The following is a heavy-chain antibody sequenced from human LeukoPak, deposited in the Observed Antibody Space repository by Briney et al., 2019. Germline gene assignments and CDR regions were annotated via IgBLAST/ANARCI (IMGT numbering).Heavy chain of an antibody. D-gene: IGHD1-26*01. CDR1: GFTFSSYG. V-gene: IGHV3-30*18. J-gene: IGHJ4*02. Sequence: PGGSLRLSCAASGFTFSSYGMHWVRQAPGKGLEWVAVISYDGSNKYYADSVKGRFTISRDNSKNTLYLQMNSLRAEDTAVYYCAKEYSGSHPIDYWGQGTLVTVSS. CDR3: AKEYSGSHPIDY. CDR2: ISYDGSNK.